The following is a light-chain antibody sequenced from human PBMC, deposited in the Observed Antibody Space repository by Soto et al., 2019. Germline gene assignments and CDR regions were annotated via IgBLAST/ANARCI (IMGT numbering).Light chain of an antibody. CDR1: QSVSSN. J-gene: IGKJ5*01. V-gene: IGKV3-15*01. CDR2: GAS. CDR3: QQYYNWPLT. Sequence: EIVMTQSPATLSVSPGERATLSCRASQSVSSNLAWYQQKHGQAPRLLIYGASTRATNIPARFSGSGSGTEFTLTISSLQSEDFAVYYCQQYYNWPLTFGQGTRLEIK.